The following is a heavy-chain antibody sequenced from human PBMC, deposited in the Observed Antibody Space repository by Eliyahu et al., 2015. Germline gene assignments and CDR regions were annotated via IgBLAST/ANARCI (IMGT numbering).Heavy chain of an antibody. Sequence: VQLVQSGAEVKKPGASXKVSCKAXGYTFTSYGISWVXQAPGQGLEWMGWISAYNGNTNYAQKLQGRVTMTTDTSTSTAYMELRSLRSDDTAVYYCARDIERPVAGTSPWFDPWGQGTLVTVSS. CDR3: ARDIERPVAGTSPWFDP. J-gene: IGHJ5*02. CDR2: ISAYNGNT. D-gene: IGHD6-19*01. CDR1: GYTFTSYG. V-gene: IGHV1-18*04.